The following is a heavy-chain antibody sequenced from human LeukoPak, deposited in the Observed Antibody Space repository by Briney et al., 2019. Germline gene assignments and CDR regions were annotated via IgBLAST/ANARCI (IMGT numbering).Heavy chain of an antibody. J-gene: IGHJ4*02. CDR3: ARTVGGGPFDY. CDR2: INHSGST. CDR1: GGSFSGYY. D-gene: IGHD2-15*01. V-gene: IGHV4-34*01. Sequence: SETLSLTCAVYGGSFSGYYWSWIRQPPGKGREWIGEINHSGSTNYNPSLKSRVTISVDTSKNQFSLKLSSVTAADTAVYYCARTVGGGPFDYWGQGTLVTVSS.